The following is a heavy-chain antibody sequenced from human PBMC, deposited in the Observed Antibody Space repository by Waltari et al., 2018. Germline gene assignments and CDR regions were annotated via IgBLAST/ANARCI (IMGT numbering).Heavy chain of an antibody. D-gene: IGHD3-9*01. J-gene: IGHJ5*02. CDR3: ARSRPYNDWLGNWFDP. CDR1: GFSLYSSQMG. Sequence: QITLKESGPTLVKPTQTLTLTCTFSGFSLYSSQMGVGWIRQPPGKALEWVAVIYWNDDRRFSPSLTNRVTITKDTSKNQVVLTMTNMDPVDTGTYYCARSRPYNDWLGNWFDPWGQGILVTVSS. CDR2: IYWNDDR. V-gene: IGHV2-5*01.